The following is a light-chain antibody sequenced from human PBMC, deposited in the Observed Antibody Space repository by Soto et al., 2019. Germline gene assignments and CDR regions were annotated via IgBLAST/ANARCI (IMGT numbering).Light chain of an antibody. J-gene: IGKJ1*01. CDR3: QHYGDSSWT. V-gene: IGKV3-20*01. CDR1: QSVSSTL. Sequence: ELVLTQSPVALSLSSGERATLSCRASQSVSSTLSTWYQQKPGQAPRLLIYGVSSRATGIPDRFSGSGSGTDFTLTISRVEPADFAVYFCQHYGDSSWTVGQGSRVDIK. CDR2: GVS.